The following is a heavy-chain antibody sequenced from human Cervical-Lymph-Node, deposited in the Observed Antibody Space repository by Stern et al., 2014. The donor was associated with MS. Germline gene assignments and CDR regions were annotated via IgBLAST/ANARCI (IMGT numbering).Heavy chain of an antibody. CDR1: GFTFSSYG. CDR3: AKEGDYYDSSGYPDY. CDR2: ISYDGSNK. Sequence: MQLVESGGGVVQPGRSLRLSCAASGFTFSSYGMHWVRQAPGKGLEWVAVISYDGSNKYYADSVKGRFTISRDNSKNTLYLQMNSLRAEDTAVYYCAKEGDYYDSSGYPDYWGQGTLVTVSS. V-gene: IGHV3-30*18. J-gene: IGHJ4*02. D-gene: IGHD3-22*01.